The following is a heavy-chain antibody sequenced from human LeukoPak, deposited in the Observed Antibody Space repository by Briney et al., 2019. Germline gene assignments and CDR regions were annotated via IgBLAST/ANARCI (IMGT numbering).Heavy chain of an antibody. CDR2: ISWNSGSI. V-gene: IGHV3-9*01. J-gene: IGHJ4*02. CDR1: GFTFDDYA. D-gene: IGHD5-12*01. Sequence: PGGSLRLSCAASGFTFDDYAMHWVRQAPGKGPEWVSGISWNSGSIGYADSVKGRFTISRDNAKNSLYLQMNSLRAEDTALYYCAKANSPFYVEMATIRVLYYFDYWGQGTLVTVSS. CDR3: AKANSPFYVEMATIRVLYYFDY.